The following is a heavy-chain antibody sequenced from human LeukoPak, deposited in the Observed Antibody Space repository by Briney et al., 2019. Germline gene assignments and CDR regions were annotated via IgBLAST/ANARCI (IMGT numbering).Heavy chain of an antibody. CDR1: GFTFSSYA. V-gene: IGHV3-23*01. Sequence: GGSLRLSCAASGFTFSSYAMSWVRQAPGKGLEWLSAISGSGGSTYYADSVKGRFTISRDNSKNTLYLQMNSLRAEDTAVYYCAKDPYTYCSSTSCYYFDYWGQGTLVTVSS. CDR3: AKDPYTYCSSTSCYYFDY. J-gene: IGHJ4*02. D-gene: IGHD2-2*01. CDR2: ISGSGGST.